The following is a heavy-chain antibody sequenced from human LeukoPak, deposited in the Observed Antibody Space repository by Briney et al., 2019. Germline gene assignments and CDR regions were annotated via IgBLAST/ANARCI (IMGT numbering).Heavy chain of an antibody. D-gene: IGHD3-22*01. CDR2: INSDGSST. CDR1: GFTFSSYW. CDR3: AKGELDSSGYLVDY. V-gene: IGHV3-74*01. J-gene: IGHJ4*02. Sequence: GGSLRLSCAASGFTFSSYWMHWVRQAPGKGLVWVSRINSDGSSTSYADSVKGRFTISRDNAKNTLYLQMNSLRTEDTALYYCAKGELDSSGYLVDYWGQGTLVTVSS.